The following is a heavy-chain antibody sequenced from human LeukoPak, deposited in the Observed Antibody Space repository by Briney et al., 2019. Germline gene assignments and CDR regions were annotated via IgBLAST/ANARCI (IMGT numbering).Heavy chain of an antibody. V-gene: IGHV1-18*04. D-gene: IGHD3-22*01. CDR2: INAYNGNT. J-gene: IGHJ4*02. CDR1: GYTFTSYY. Sequence: ASVKVSCKASGYTFTSYYMHWVRQAPGQGLEWMGWINAYNGNTNYAQKFQGRVTMTTDTSTDTAYMELRSLRSDDTAVYYCARVYNYYGSSGYYLFYFDYWGQGTLVTVSS. CDR3: ARVYNYYGSSGYYLFYFDY.